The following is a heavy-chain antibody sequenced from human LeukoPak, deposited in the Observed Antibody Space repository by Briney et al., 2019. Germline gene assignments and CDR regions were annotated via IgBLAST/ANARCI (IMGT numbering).Heavy chain of an antibody. V-gene: IGHV4-59*01. J-gene: IGHJ6*03. D-gene: IGHD5-18*01. CDR3: ARAGYSYGYYYYYMDV. Sequence: SETLSLTCTVSGGSISSYYWSWIRQPPGKGLEWIGYIYYSGSTNYNPSLKSRVTISVDTSKNQFSLKLSSVTAAGTAVYYCARAGYSYGYYYYYMDVWGKGTTVTVSS. CDR1: GGSISSYY. CDR2: IYYSGST.